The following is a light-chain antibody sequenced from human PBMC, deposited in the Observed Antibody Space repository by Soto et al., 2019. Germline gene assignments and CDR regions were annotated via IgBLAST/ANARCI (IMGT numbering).Light chain of an antibody. Sequence: VLSQAXGRLSLSLREXXXXXXXAIQSVTTRSVECCKQKXGRADRLLMHGASXRGTGIPDRSSGSGSGTEFTLAISSMQPDDVATYYCQHNNRYSWTFGQGTKVDI. CDR2: GAS. CDR3: QHNNRYSWT. J-gene: IGKJ1*01. CDR1: QSVTTRS. V-gene: IGKV3-20*01.